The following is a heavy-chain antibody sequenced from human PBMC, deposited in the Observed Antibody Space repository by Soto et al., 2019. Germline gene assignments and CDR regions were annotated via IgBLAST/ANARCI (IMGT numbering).Heavy chain of an antibody. CDR2: ISYDGSLQ. Sequence: GGSQRLCNAAAGVNFSSYGVHWARQNPGTGLEWVAVISYDGSLQHYADSVKGRFTISRDNSKNMLILQMNSLRAEDTAVYYCATDRGFGHASVPYSWGPGTLVTVSS. CDR3: ATDRGFGHASVPYS. D-gene: IGHD3-16*01. CDR1: GVNFSSYG. J-gene: IGHJ4*02. V-gene: IGHV3-30*03.